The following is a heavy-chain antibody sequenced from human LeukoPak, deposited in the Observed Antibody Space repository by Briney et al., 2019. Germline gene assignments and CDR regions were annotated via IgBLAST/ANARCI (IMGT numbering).Heavy chain of an antibody. CDR3: ARSRTPFYYYGMNV. J-gene: IGHJ6*02. Sequence: ASVTVSCKASGYLFTDYYLHWIRQAPGQGLEWMGWIDPNSGGTHHAVKFQGRATMTRDPTISTVYMDLSSLRSDDTGLYYCARSRTPFYYYGMNVWGLGTSVTVSS. V-gene: IGHV1-2*02. CDR1: GYLFTDYY. D-gene: IGHD1-1*01. CDR2: IDPNSGGT.